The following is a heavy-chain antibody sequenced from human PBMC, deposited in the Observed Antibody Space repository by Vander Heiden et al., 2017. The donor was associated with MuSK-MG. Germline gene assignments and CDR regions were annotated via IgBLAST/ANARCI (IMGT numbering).Heavy chain of an antibody. J-gene: IGHJ5*02. D-gene: IGHD6-19*01. Sequence: QVQLVQSGAEVKKPGASVKVSCKASGYTFTSYDINWVRQATGQGLEWMGWMNPNSGNTGYAQKFQGRVTMTRNTSISTAYMELSSLRSEDTAVYYCARTPLESGWYSEWFDPWGQGTLVTVSS. CDR2: MNPNSGNT. CDR3: ARTPLESGWYSEWFDP. V-gene: IGHV1-8*01. CDR1: GYTFTSYD.